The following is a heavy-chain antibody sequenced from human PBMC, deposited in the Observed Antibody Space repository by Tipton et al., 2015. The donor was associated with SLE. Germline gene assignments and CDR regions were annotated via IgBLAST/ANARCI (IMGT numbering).Heavy chain of an antibody. CDR3: AREEIYDSSGYYYLDY. J-gene: IGHJ4*02. V-gene: IGHV3-7*01. CDR2: INQDGSEK. Sequence: SLRLSCVVSGFTFSRYWMSWVRQAPGKGLEWVANINQDGSEKYHVDSVKGRFTISRDNAKNSLYLQMNSLRAEDTAVYYCAREEIYDSSGYYYLDYWGQGTLVTVSS. CDR1: GFTFSRYW. D-gene: IGHD3-22*01.